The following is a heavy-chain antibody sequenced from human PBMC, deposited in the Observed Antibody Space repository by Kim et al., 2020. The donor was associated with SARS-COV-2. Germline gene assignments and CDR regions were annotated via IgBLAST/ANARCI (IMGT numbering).Heavy chain of an antibody. J-gene: IGHJ6*02. CDR1: GFTVSSNS. CDR2: ISSSRTYI. D-gene: IGHD6-19*01. V-gene: IGHV3-21*01. Sequence: GGSLRLSCAASGFTVSSNSMNWVRQAPGKGLEWVSSISSSRTYIYDADSVKGRITISRNNAKNSLYLQMNSMRAEDTAVYYCARWLGPSSGWKREYFYYGVDVWGQGTTVTVSS. CDR3: ARWLGPSSGWKREYFYYGVDV.